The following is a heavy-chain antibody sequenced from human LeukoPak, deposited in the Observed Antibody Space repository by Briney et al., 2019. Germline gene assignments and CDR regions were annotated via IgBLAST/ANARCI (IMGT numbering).Heavy chain of an antibody. CDR1: GYTFTGYY. CDR2: INPNTGGS. D-gene: IGHD6-19*01. Sequence: GASVKVSCKASGYTFTGYYMHWVRQAPGQGLEWMGWINPNTGGSKYAQEFQGRVTMTRDTSINTVYMEMSRLTSDDTAVYYCARVPGIAVAGYFFDYWGQGTLVAVSS. V-gene: IGHV1-2*02. J-gene: IGHJ4*02. CDR3: ARVPGIAVAGYFFDY.